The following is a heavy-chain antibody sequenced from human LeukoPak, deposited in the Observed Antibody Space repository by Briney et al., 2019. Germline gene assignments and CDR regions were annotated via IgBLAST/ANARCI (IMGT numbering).Heavy chain of an antibody. Sequence: ESGPTLVKPTQTLTLTCTFSGFSLRNRGVGVGWVRQPPGRALEWLALIYWDDDMSYSTSLKNRLTITKDPIKNPVVLTMTNMDPVHTATYYCAHRIQLWFTYWGQGSPVTVSS. CDR1: GFSLRNRGVG. CDR2: IYWDDDM. V-gene: IGHV2-5*02. J-gene: IGHJ4*02. CDR3: AHRIQLWFTY. D-gene: IGHD5-18*01.